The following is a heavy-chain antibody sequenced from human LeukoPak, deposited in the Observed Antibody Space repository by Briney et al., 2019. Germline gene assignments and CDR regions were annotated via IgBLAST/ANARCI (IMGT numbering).Heavy chain of an antibody. D-gene: IGHD4-17*01. CDR3: AKDRSAVTTLRSFDH. Sequence: GGSLRLSCATSGFTFSSYAMSWVRQAPGKGLEWVSGISDSGGRTYYADSVTGRFTISRDNSKNTLFLQMNSLRDEDTAVYYCAKDRSAVTTLRSFDHWGQGTLVTVSS. CDR2: ISDSGGRT. V-gene: IGHV3-23*01. J-gene: IGHJ4*02. CDR1: GFTFSSYA.